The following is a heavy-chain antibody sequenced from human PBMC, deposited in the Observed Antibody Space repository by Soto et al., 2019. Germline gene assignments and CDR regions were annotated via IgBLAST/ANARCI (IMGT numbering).Heavy chain of an antibody. Sequence: PSQTLSLTCAISGDSVPSNSAAWNCIIHSPSRFLEWLGRTYYRSKWYNDYAVSVKSRITINPDTSKNQFSLQLNSVTPEDTAVYYCARGFLSSGWYSYYYGMDVWGQGTTVTVSS. D-gene: IGHD6-19*01. V-gene: IGHV6-1*01. CDR3: ARGFLSSGWYSYYYGMDV. CDR1: GDSVPSNSAA. J-gene: IGHJ6*02. CDR2: TYYRSKWYN.